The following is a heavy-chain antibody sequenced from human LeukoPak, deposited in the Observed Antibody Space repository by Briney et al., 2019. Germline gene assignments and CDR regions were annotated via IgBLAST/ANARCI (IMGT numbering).Heavy chain of an antibody. J-gene: IGHJ4*02. CDR1: GFTFSSYW. Sequence: PGGSLRLSCTGSGFTFSSYWMSWVRQAPGKGLEWVANIRQDGDLKHYMDSVRGRFTISRDNAENSLYLQMNSLRAEDTAIYYCAREIVGTIKSYFDYWGQGTLVTASS. V-gene: IGHV3-7*01. CDR3: AREIVGTIKSYFDY. D-gene: IGHD1-26*01. CDR2: IRQDGDLK.